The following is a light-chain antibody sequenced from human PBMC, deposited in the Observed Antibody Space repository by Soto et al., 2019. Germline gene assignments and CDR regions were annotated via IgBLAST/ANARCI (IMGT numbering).Light chain of an antibody. CDR2: GAS. Sequence: EIVLTQSPGTLSLSPGERATLSCRASQSVSYYLAWYQQKPGQAPRLLIYGASSRATGIPDRFSGSGSGTDFTLTISRLEPEDFAVFYCQQYAVSPITFGQGTRLEIK. CDR3: QQYAVSPIT. J-gene: IGKJ5*01. V-gene: IGKV3-20*01. CDR1: QSVSYY.